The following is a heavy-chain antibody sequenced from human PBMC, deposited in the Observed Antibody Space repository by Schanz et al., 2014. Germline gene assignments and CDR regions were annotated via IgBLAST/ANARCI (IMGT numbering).Heavy chain of an antibody. CDR3: VKIGYTHWSLDD. V-gene: IGHV3-7*01. CDR2: INQAASVQ. Sequence: VQLVEYGGGLVQPGESLRLSCAASGFTFSAYWMAWVPQAPGKGLEWVAAINQAASVQYYVDSVKGRFTISRDDAKNSHYLQMNSLRVEDTAVFYCVKIGYTHWSLDDWGQGILVTVSS. CDR1: GFTFSAYW. D-gene: IGHD6-13*01. J-gene: IGHJ4*02.